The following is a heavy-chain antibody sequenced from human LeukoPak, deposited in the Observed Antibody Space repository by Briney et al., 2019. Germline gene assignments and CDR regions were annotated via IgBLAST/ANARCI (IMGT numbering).Heavy chain of an antibody. D-gene: IGHD6-19*01. CDR1: GFTFSSYA. CDR3: AKISGIAVAGTAIDY. J-gene: IGHJ4*02. Sequence: GGSLRLSCAASGFTFSSYAMSWVRQAPGKGLEWVSAISGSGGSTYYADSVKGRFTISRDNSKNTLYLQMNSLRAEDTAVYYCAKISGIAVAGTAIDYWGQGTLVTVSS. CDR2: ISGSGGST. V-gene: IGHV3-23*01.